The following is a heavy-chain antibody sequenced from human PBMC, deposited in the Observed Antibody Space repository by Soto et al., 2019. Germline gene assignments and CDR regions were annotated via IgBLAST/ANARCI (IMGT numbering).Heavy chain of an antibody. CDR2: INPNSGGT. V-gene: IGHV1-2*04. Sequence: GASVKVSCKASGYTFTGYYMHWVRQAPGQGLEWMGWINPNSGGTNYAQKFQGWVTMTRDTSISTAYMELSRLRSDDTAVYYCARGRWFGELLDYYYGMDVWGQGTTVTVSS. CDR1: GYTFTGYY. D-gene: IGHD3-10*01. CDR3: ARGRWFGELLDYYYGMDV. J-gene: IGHJ6*02.